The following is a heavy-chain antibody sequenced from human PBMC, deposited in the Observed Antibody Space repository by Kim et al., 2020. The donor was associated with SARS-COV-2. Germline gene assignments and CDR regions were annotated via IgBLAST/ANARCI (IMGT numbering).Heavy chain of an antibody. J-gene: IGHJ4*02. CDR1: GFTFSSYS. CDR3: ARDEYGSIAVPAANYYFGY. D-gene: IGHD2-2*01. Sequence: GGSLRLSCAASGFTFSSYSMNWVRQAPGKGLEWVSSISSSSSYIYYADSVKGRFTISRDNAKNSLYLQMNSLRAEDTAVYYCARDEYGSIAVPAANYYFGYCGQGTLVTVSS. CDR2: ISSSSSYI. V-gene: IGHV3-21*01.